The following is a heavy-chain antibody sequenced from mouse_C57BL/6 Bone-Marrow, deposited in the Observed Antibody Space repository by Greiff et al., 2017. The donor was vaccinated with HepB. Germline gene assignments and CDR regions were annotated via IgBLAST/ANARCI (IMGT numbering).Heavy chain of an antibody. CDR1: GFTFSDAW. CDR2: IRNKANNHAT. Sequence: EVQGVESGGGLVQPGGSMKLSCAASGFTFSDAWMDWVRQSPEKGLEWVAEIRNKANNHATYYAESVKGRFTISRDDSKSSVYLQMNSLRAEDTGIYYCTRDYMDWYFDVWGTGTTVTVSS. CDR3: TRDYMDWYFDV. J-gene: IGHJ1*03. V-gene: IGHV6-6*01. D-gene: IGHD2-12*01.